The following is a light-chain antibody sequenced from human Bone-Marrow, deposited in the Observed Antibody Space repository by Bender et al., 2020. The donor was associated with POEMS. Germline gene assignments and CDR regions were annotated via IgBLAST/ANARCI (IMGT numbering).Light chain of an antibody. CDR2: HVT. CDR1: SSDVGTYNY. V-gene: IGLV2-23*02. J-gene: IGLJ3*02. CDR3: YSYAGSYTLGV. Sequence: QSALTQPASVSGSPGQSITISCTGTSSDVGTYNYVSWYQQHPGKAPKLMIYHVTSRPSGVSDRFSGSKSDNTASLTISGLQAEDEADYYCYSYAGSYTLGVFGGGTKLTVL.